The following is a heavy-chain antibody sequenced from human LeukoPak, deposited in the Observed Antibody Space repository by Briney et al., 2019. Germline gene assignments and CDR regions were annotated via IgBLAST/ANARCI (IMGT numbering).Heavy chain of an antibody. J-gene: IGHJ5*02. CDR1: GFTVSSNY. V-gene: IGHV3-66*02. CDR3: ARGPARGGYCSSTSCYGHWFDP. Sequence: GGSLRLSCAASGFTVSSNYMSWVRQAPGKGLEWVSVIYSGGSTYYADSVKGRFTISRDNSKNTLYLRMNSLRAEDTAVYYCARGPARGGYCSSTSCYGHWFDPWGQGTLVTVSS. CDR2: IYSGGST. D-gene: IGHD2-2*01.